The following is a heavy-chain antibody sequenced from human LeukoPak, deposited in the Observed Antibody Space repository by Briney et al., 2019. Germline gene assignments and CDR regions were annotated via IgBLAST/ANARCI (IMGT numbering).Heavy chain of an antibody. D-gene: IGHD2-2*01. V-gene: IGHV3-21*01. CDR1: GFTFSSCS. CDR2: ISSGSSYI. J-gene: IGHJ4*02. CDR3: ASILIVPAALDY. Sequence: GGSLRLSCAASGFTFSSCSMNWVRQAPGKGLEWVSSISSGSSYIYYADSVKGRFTISRDNAKNSLYLQMNSLRAEDTAVYYCASILIVPAALDYWGQGTLVTVSS.